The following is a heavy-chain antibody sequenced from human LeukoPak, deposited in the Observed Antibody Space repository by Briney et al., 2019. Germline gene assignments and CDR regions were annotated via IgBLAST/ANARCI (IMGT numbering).Heavy chain of an antibody. CDR2: IYTSGST. CDR3: ARLGPTYSRNYYYMDV. J-gene: IGHJ6*03. D-gene: IGHD6-13*01. Sequence: PETLSLTPTVPVGSISSYYGSRIRQTPGKGLGWIGYIYTSGSTNNNPALKSRVTLSVAASKNQFSLKLSSVTAADTAVYYCARLGPTYSRNYYYMDVWGKGTTVTVSS. V-gene: IGHV4-4*09. CDR1: VGSISSYY.